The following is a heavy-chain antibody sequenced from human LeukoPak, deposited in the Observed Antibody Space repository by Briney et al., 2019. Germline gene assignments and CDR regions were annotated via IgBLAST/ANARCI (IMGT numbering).Heavy chain of an antibody. V-gene: IGHV3-74*01. CDR3: TRSTSCSGGSCYSSPWFDP. Sequence: GGPLRLSCAASGFTFSSYWMHWVRQAPGKGLVWVSRISSDGSSTTYADSVKGRFTISRDNAKNTLYLQMNSLRAEDTAVYYCTRSTSCSGGSCYSSPWFDPWGQGTLVTVSS. CDR2: ISSDGSST. D-gene: IGHD2-15*01. CDR1: GFTFSSYW. J-gene: IGHJ5*02.